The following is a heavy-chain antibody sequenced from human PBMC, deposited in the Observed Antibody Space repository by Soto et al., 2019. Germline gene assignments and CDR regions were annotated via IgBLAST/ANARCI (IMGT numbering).Heavy chain of an antibody. V-gene: IGHV3-23*01. Sequence: EVQLLESGGGLVQPGGSLRLSCAASGFTFSSYAMSWVRQAPWKGLEWVSAISGSGGSTYYADSVKGRFTISRDNSKNTLYLQMNSLRAEDTAVYYCAKVKRVAGTIDYWGQGTLVTVSS. CDR3: AKVKRVAGTIDY. CDR1: GFTFSSYA. J-gene: IGHJ4*02. CDR2: ISGSGGST. D-gene: IGHD6-19*01.